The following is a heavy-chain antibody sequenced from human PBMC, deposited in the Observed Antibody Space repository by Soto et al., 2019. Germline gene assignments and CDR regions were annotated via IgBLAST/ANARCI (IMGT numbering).Heavy chain of an antibody. CDR2: IIPIFGTA. CDR1: GGTFSSYA. Sequence: SVKVSCKASGGTFSSYAICWVRQAPGQGLEWMGGIIPIFGTANYAQKFQGRVTITADESTSTAHMELSSLRSEDTAVYYCATRTYYDILTGPKQFDYWGQGTLVTVSS. V-gene: IGHV1-69*13. D-gene: IGHD3-9*01. J-gene: IGHJ4*02. CDR3: ATRTYYDILTGPKQFDY.